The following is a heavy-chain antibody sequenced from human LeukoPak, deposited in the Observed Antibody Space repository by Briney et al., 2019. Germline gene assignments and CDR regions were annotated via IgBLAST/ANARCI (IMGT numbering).Heavy chain of an antibody. CDR1: GYTFTSYA. CDR3: ARVGKREYSSSPGGGGMDV. J-gene: IGHJ6*04. CDR2: INAGNGNT. Sequence: GASVKVSCKASGYTFTSYAMHWVRQAPGQRLEWMGWINAGNGNTKYSQKFQGRVTITRDTSASTAYMELSSLRSEDTAVYYCARVGKREYSSSPGGGGMDVWGKGTTVTVSS. V-gene: IGHV1-3*01. D-gene: IGHD6-6*01.